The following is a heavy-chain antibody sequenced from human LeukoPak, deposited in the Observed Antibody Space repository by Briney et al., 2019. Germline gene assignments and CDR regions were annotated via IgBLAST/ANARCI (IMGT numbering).Heavy chain of an antibody. CDR1: GGSISSYY. CDR2: IYYSGST. J-gene: IGHJ6*03. Sequence: SETLSLTCTVSGGSISSYYWSWIRQPPGKGLEWIGYIYYSGSTNYNPSLKSRVTISVDTSKNQFSLKLSSVTAADTAVYYCARDGGPYYYYYMDVWGKGTTVTVPS. D-gene: IGHD2-15*01. CDR3: ARDGGPYYYYYMDV. V-gene: IGHV4-59*01.